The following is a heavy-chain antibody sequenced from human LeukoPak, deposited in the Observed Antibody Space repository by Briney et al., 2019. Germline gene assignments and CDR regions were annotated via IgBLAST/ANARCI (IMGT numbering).Heavy chain of an antibody. CDR3: ASPTYYYDSSGSTTFDY. Sequence: KPSQTLSLTCTVSGGSISSGSYYWSWIRQPAGKGLEWIGSIYYSGNTYYNPSLKSRVTISADTSKNQFSLKLSSVTAADTAVYYCASPTYYYDSSGSTTFDYWGQGTLVTVSS. D-gene: IGHD3-22*01. J-gene: IGHJ4*02. CDR1: GGSISSGSYY. V-gene: IGHV4-30-2*03. CDR2: IYYSGNT.